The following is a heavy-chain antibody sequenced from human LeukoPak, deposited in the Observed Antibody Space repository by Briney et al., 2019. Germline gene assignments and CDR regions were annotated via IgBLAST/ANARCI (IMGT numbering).Heavy chain of an antibody. CDR2: INHSGST. CDR1: GYSISNGYS. CDR3: ARRTREQWLTFRGHYFDY. Sequence: SETLSLTCNVSGYSISNGYSWGWVRQPPGKGLEWIGEINHSGSTNYNPSLKSRVTISVDTSKNQFSLKLSSVTAADTAVYYCARRTREQWLTFRGHYFDYWGQGTLVTVSS. V-gene: IGHV4-34*01. J-gene: IGHJ4*02. D-gene: IGHD6-19*01.